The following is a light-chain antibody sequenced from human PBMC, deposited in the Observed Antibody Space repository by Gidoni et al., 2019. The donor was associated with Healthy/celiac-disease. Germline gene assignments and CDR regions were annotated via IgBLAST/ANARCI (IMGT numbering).Light chain of an antibody. Sequence: EIVLTQSPGTLSLSPGERATLSCRASQSISSSYLTWYQQKPGQAPRLLIYGASSRATGIPDRFSGSGSGTDFTLNISRLEPEDCAVYYCQQRLTFGGGTKVEIK. J-gene: IGKJ4*01. CDR3: QQRLT. CDR2: GAS. CDR1: QSISSSY. V-gene: IGKV3-20*01.